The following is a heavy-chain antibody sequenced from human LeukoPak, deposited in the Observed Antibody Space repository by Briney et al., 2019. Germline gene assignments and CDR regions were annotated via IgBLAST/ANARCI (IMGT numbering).Heavy chain of an antibody. CDR3: ARGLGVVGSTRD. Sequence: TSETLSLTCTVSGASISSDYWSWIRQPPREGLEWIGYIYDSGSTNYNTSLKSRVTISADTSKNQFSLRLSSVTAADTAVYYCARGLGVVGSTRDWGQGTLVTVSS. D-gene: IGHD1-26*01. CDR2: IYDSGST. V-gene: IGHV4-59*01. J-gene: IGHJ4*02. CDR1: GASISSDY.